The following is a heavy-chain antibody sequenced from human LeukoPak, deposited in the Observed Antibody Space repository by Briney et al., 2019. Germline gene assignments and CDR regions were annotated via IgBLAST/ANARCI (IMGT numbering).Heavy chain of an antibody. Sequence: GGSLRLSCAASGFTFSSYEMNWVRQAPGKGLEWVSYISSSGSTVYYADSVKGRFTISRDNVKNSLYLQMNSLRAEDTAVYYCSRTTRVRLGELSYWGQGTLVTVSS. V-gene: IGHV3-48*03. D-gene: IGHD3-16*02. CDR1: GFTFSSYE. CDR2: ISSSGSTV. J-gene: IGHJ4*02. CDR3: SRTTRVRLGELSY.